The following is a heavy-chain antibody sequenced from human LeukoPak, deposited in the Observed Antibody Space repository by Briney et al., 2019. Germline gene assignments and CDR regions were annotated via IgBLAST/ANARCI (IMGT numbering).Heavy chain of an antibody. CDR1: GFTFSNYA. CDR3: ARDWYDC. J-gene: IGHJ5*01. Sequence: PGESLRLSCAASGFTFSNYAMIWVRQAQGKGLEWVSVIGDNNIFTGRFTYYAESVKGRFTVSRDNSQGTVDLQMNNLRVEDTAVYYCARDWYDCWGQGTQVTVSS. CDR2: IGDNNIFTGRFT. V-gene: IGHV3-23*01.